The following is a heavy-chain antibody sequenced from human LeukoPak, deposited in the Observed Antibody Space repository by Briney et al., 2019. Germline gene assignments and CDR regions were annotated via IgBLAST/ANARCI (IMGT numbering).Heavy chain of an antibody. CDR2: IKQDGSEK. J-gene: IGHJ5*02. CDR3: ARDSLWFGELLTPPNWFDP. V-gene: IGHV3-7*01. CDR1: GFTFSSYW. D-gene: IGHD3-10*01. Sequence: GGSLRLSCAASGFTFSSYWMRWVRQAPGKGLEWVANIKQDGSEKYYVDSVKGRFTISRDNAKNPLYLQMNSLRAEDTAVYYCARDSLWFGELLTPPNWFDPWGQGALVTVSS.